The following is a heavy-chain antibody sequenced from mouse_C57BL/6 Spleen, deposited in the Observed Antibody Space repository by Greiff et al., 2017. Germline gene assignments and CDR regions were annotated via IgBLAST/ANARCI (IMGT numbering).Heavy chain of an antibody. J-gene: IGHJ4*01. Sequence: VQRVESGAELVKPGASVKMSCKASGYTFTTYPIEWMKQNHGKSLEWIGNFHPYNDDTKNNEKFKGKATLTVEKSSSTVYQERSRLTSDDSAVYYGARGNYDYDEEYAMDYWGQGTSVTVSS. CDR2: FHPYNDDT. CDR1: GYTFTTYP. CDR3: ARGNYDYDEEYAMDY. D-gene: IGHD2-4*01. V-gene: IGHV1-47*01.